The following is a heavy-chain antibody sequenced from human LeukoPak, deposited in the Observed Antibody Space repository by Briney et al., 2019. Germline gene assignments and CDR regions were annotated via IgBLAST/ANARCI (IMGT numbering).Heavy chain of an antibody. J-gene: IGHJ4*02. CDR3: ARWNNDWEFDY. CDR2: IKEDGNEE. V-gene: IGHV3-7*05. D-gene: IGHD1/OR15-1a*01. Sequence: GGSLRLSCAASGFTFSSSWMTWVRQAPGKWLEWVAHIKEDGNEEYYVDSVKGRFTISRDNAKNSLYLQMNSLRAEDTAVFYCARWNNDWEFDYWGQGTLVSVSS. CDR1: GFTFSSSW.